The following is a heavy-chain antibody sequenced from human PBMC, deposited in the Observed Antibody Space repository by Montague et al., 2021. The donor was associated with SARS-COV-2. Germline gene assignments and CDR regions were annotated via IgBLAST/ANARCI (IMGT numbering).Heavy chain of an antibody. V-gene: IGHV3-48*04. J-gene: IGHJ6*02. CDR1: GFTFSTCS. D-gene: IGHD3-3*01. Sequence: SLRLSCAATGFTFSTCSMNWVRQAPGKGLEWISYISGSSGTVYYADSEKGRFTVSRDNARDSLSLQMNSLGADDTAVYYCARHDSWSDYLMSTLYGMDVWGQGTTVIVSS. CDR2: ISGSSGTV. CDR3: ARHDSWSDYLMSTLYGMDV.